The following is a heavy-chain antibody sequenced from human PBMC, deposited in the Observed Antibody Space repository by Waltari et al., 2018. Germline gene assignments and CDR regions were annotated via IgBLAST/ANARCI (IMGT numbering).Heavy chain of an antibody. CDR2: ISWNSGSI. CDR1: GFTFDDYA. CDR3: AKDLEYYYDSSGYGGAFDI. Sequence: EVQLVESGGGLVQPGRSLRLSCAASGFTFDDYAMHWVRQAPGKGLEWVSGISWNSGSIGYADSVKGRFTISRDNAKNSLYLQMNSLRAEDTALYYCAKDLEYYYDSSGYGGAFDIWGQGTMVIVSS. J-gene: IGHJ3*02. D-gene: IGHD3-22*01. V-gene: IGHV3-9*01.